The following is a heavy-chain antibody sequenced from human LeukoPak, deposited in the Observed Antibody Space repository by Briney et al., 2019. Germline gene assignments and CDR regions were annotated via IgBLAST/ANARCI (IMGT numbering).Heavy chain of an antibody. V-gene: IGHV1-18*01. CDR2: VSPYNDNT. CDR1: GYTFRNYG. Sequence: ASVKVSCKASGYTFRNYGILWVRQAPGQGLEWMGWVSPYNDNTNYAQNFQGRDTITTDTSTNLAYMELRSLRYDDTAVYYCAREGHDYGDNTPDYWGRGTLVTVSS. CDR3: AREGHDYGDNTPDY. J-gene: IGHJ4*02. D-gene: IGHD4-17*01.